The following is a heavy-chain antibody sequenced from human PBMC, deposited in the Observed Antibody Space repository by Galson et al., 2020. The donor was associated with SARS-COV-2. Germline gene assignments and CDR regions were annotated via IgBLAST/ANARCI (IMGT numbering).Heavy chain of an antibody. D-gene: IGHD5-12*01. Sequence: SETLSLTCAVSGGSVSSENWWSWVRQPPGKGLEWIGEIYHGGYTNFDPSLESRVTLSLDKSRNYFFLTVNSVTAADTAVYYCARGGGYYFDYWGQGALVTVSS. CDR3: ARGGGYYFDY. J-gene: IGHJ4*02. V-gene: IGHV4-4*02. CDR2: IYHGGYT. CDR1: GGSVSSENW.